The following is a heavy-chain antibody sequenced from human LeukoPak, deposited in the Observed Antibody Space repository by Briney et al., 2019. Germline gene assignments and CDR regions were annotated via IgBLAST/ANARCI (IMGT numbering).Heavy chain of an antibody. J-gene: IGHJ3*02. D-gene: IGHD1-26*01. V-gene: IGHV3-15*01. CDR1: GFTFSVTW. CDR3: TRGAPQADVFDI. CDR2: FKRKAAGGTT. Sequence: GGSLRLSCAASGFTFSVTWMSWVRQAPGRGLEWVGRFKRKAAGGTTDYAAPVAGRFTISRDDSKNMLYLQMNSLKTEDTAVYYCTRGAPQADVFDIWGQGTMVTVSS.